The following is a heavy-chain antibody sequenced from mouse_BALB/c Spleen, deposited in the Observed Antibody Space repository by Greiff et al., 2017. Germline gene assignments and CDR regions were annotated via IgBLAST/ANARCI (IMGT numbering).Heavy chain of an antibody. J-gene: IGHJ4*01. CDR3: ARATDAMDY. Sequence: QVQLQQSGPELVKPGASVRISCKASGYTFTSYYIHWVKQRPGQGLEWIGWIYPGNVNTKYNEKFKGKATLTADKSSSTAYMQLSSLTSEDSAVYFCARATDAMDYWGQGTSVTVSS. CDR2: IYPGNVNT. CDR1: GYTFTSYY. V-gene: IGHV1S56*01. D-gene: IGHD1-1*01.